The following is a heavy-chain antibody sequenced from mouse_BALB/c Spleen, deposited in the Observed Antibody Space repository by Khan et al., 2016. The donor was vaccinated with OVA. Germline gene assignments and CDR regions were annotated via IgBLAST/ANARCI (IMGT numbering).Heavy chain of an antibody. D-gene: IGHD2-14*01. CDR2: INPSNYYT. CDR3: GREGAYHRSDGWFAY. J-gene: IGHJ3*01. CDR1: GYTFTSYT. Sequence: QVQLQQSGAELARPGASVKMSCKASGYTFTSYTMHWVRQRPGQAPEWVGHINPSNYYTNYNQNFKDKATLIVDKSSSTAYMQLSSLTSEDSAVYYCGREGAYHRSDGWFAYWGQGTLVTVSA. V-gene: IGHV1-4*01.